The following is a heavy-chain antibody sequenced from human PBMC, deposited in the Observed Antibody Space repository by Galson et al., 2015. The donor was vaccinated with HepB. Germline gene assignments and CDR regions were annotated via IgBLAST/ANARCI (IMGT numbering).Heavy chain of an antibody. V-gene: IGHV1-24*01. J-gene: IGHJ4*02. CDR2: FVPEDGET. Sequence: SVKVSCKVSGYTLTELSMHWVRQAPGKGLEWMGGFVPEDGETIYAQKFQGRVTMTEDTSTDTAYMELSSLRSEDTAVYYCATERLQPDSSGWYDYWGQGTLVTVSS. D-gene: IGHD6-19*01. CDR3: ATERLQPDSSGWYDY. CDR1: GYTLTELS.